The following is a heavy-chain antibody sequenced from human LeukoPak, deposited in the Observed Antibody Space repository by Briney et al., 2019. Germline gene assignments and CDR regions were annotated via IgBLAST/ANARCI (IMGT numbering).Heavy chain of an antibody. CDR3: ARDVNAISSRRLAY. J-gene: IGHJ4*02. CDR1: GFTFSYFA. Sequence: PGGSLRLSCAASGFTFSYFAMHWVRQAPGKGLEWVAVISYDGNNEYYADSVKGRFTISRDKSKNTLYLEMNSLRPEDTAVYYCARDVNAISSRRLAYWGQGTLVTVSS. CDR2: ISYDGNNE. V-gene: IGHV3-30-3*01. D-gene: IGHD2-21*01.